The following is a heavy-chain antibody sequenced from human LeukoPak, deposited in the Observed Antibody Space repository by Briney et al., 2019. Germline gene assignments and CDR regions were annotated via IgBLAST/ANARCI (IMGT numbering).Heavy chain of an antibody. CDR2: FDPEDGET. J-gene: IGHJ4*02. D-gene: IGHD1-7*01. CDR1: GYTLTELS. CDR3: ATGPELRWVAEYYFDY. Sequence: ASVKVSCKVSGYTLTELSMHWVRQASGKGLEWMGGFDPEDGETIYAQKFQGRVTMTEDTSTDTAYMELSSLRSEDTAVYYCATGPELRWVAEYYFDYWGQGTLVTVSS. V-gene: IGHV1-24*01.